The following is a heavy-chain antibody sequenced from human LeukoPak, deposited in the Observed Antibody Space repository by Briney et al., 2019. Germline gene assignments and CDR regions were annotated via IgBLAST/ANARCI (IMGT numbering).Heavy chain of an antibody. J-gene: IGHJ4*02. Sequence: SETLSLTCTVSGYSISSGYYWGWIRQPPGKGLEWIGSIYHSGSTYYNPSLKSRVTISVDTSKNQFSLKLSSVTAADTAVYYCARGPAYYYDSSGYYPFDYWGQGTLVTVSS. V-gene: IGHV4-38-2*02. CDR3: ARGPAYYYDSSGYYPFDY. D-gene: IGHD3-22*01. CDR2: IYHSGST. CDR1: GYSISSGYY.